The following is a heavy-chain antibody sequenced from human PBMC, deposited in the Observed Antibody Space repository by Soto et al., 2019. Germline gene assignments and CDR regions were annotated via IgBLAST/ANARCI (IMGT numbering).Heavy chain of an antibody. Sequence: QVQLVQSGAEVKKPGSSVKVSCKASGGTFSSYAISWVRQAPGQGLEWMGGIIPIFGTANYAQKFQGRVTITADESTSTAYMELSSLRSEDTAVYYCARTGYCRGDSCQGGWFDPWGQGTLVTVSS. J-gene: IGHJ5*02. CDR2: IIPIFGTA. V-gene: IGHV1-69*01. D-gene: IGHD2-15*01. CDR1: GGTFSSYA. CDR3: ARTGYCRGDSCQGGWFDP.